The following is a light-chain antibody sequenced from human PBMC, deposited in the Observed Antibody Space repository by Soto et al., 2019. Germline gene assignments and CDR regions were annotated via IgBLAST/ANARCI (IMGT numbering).Light chain of an antibody. CDR2: WAS. CDR1: QSVLYSSNNKNY. J-gene: IGKJ4*01. Sequence: DIVMTQSPDSLAVSLGERATINCKSSQSVLYSSNNKNYLAWYQQKPGQPPKLLISWASTRESGVPDRVSGSGSGTEFTLTISSLQAEDVAVYYCQQYYTSVSTFGGGTKVDIK. CDR3: QQYYTSVST. V-gene: IGKV4-1*01.